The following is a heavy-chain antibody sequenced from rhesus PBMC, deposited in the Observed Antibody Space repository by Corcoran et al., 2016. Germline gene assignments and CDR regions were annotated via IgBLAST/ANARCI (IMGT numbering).Heavy chain of an antibody. V-gene: IGHV4-173*01. CDR1: GGSISSNY. CDR3: ARENYNIWTGYYFDY. CDR2: ISGSGGST. Sequence: QVQLQESGTGVVKPSETLSLTCAVSGGSISSNYWSWISQPPGKGREWIGRISGSGGSTDYTPSLKSRVTISPDTSKNHFSLKLSSVTAADTAVYYCARENYNIWTGYYFDYWGQGVLVTVSS. D-gene: IGHD3-3*01. J-gene: IGHJ4*01.